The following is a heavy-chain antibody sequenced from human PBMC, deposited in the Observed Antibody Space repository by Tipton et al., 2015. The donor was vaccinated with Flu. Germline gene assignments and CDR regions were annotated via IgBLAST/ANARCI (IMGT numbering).Heavy chain of an antibody. CDR2: INHSGST. V-gene: IGHV4-34*01. J-gene: IGHJ4*02. Sequence: LSCAVYGGSFSGYYWSWIRQPPGKGLEWIGEINHSGSTNYNPSLKSRVTISVDTSKNQFSLKLSSVTAADTAVYYCARVGDCTNGVCYLLIDYWGQGTLVTVSS. CDR3: ARVGDCTNGVCYLLIDY. CDR1: GGSFSGYY. D-gene: IGHD2-8*01.